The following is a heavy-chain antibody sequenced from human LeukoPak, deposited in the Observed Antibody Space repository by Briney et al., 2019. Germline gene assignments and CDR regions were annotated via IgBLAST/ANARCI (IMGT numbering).Heavy chain of an antibody. CDR1: GGSISSYY. Sequence: SETLSLTCTVSGGSISSYYWSWIRQPPGKGLEWIGYIYYSGSTSYNPSLKSRVTMSVDTSKNQFSLKLSSVTAADTAVYYCARSYPGYYSDYWGQGTLVTVSS. CDR2: IYYSGST. J-gene: IGHJ4*02. D-gene: IGHD3-16*02. CDR3: ARSYPGYYSDY. V-gene: IGHV4-59*01.